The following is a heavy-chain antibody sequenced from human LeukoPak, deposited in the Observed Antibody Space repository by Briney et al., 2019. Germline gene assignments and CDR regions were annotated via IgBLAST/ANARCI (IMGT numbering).Heavy chain of an antibody. V-gene: IGHV1-18*01. Sequence: ASVKVSCKASGYTFTSYGISWVRQAPGQGLECMGWISAYNGNTNYAQKLQGRVTMTTDTSTSTAYMELRSLRSDDTAVYYCARSDPLYYYDSSGYYYAEGTFDPWGQGTLVTVSS. CDR3: ARSDPLYYYDSSGYYYAEGTFDP. J-gene: IGHJ5*02. CDR2: ISAYNGNT. D-gene: IGHD3-22*01. CDR1: GYTFTSYG.